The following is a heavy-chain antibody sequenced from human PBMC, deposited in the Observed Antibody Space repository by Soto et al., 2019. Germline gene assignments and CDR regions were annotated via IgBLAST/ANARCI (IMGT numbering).Heavy chain of an antibody. V-gene: IGHV3-48*03. CDR3: ARVSSDYGDYLYFDL. CDR2: ISSSGSTI. J-gene: IGHJ2*01. Sequence: PGGSLRLSCAASGFTFSSYEMNWVRQAPGKGLEWVSYISSSGSTIYYADSVKGRFTISRDNAKNSLYLQMNSLRAEDTAVYYCARVSSDYGDYLYFDLWGRGTLVTVSS. D-gene: IGHD4-17*01. CDR1: GFTFSSYE.